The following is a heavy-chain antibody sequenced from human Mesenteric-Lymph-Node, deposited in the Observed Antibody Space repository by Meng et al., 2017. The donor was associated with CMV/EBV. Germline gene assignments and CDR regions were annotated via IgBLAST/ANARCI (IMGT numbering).Heavy chain of an antibody. CDR3: ARTAEYGSGTNYFDF. CDR2: INLNSGGP. V-gene: IGHV1-2*02. J-gene: IGHJ4*02. D-gene: IGHD3-10*01. Sequence: ASVKVSCKASGYTDYYIHWVRQAPGQGLEWMGWINLNSGGPYHAQKFQGRVTMTRDTSISTAYMELSSLKSDDTAVYYCARTAEYGSGTNYFDFWGQGTLVTVSS. CDR1: GYTDYY.